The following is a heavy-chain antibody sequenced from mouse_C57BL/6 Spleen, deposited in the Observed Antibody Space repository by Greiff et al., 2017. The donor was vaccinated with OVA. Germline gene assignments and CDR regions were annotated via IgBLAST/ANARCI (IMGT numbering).Heavy chain of an antibody. V-gene: IGHV1-22*01. CDR1: GYTFTDYN. D-gene: IGHD1-1*01. CDR2: INPNNGGT. J-gene: IGHJ4*01. CDR3: AREYYGSSTMDY. Sequence: EVQLQQSGPELVKPGASVKMSCKASGYTFTDYNMHWVKQSHGKSLEWIGYINPNNGGTSYNQKFKGKATLTVNKSSSTAYMELRSLTSDDSAVYYCAREYYGSSTMDYWGQGTSVTVSS.